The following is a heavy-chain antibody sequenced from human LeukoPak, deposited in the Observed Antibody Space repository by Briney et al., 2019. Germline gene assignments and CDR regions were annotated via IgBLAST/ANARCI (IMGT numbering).Heavy chain of an antibody. D-gene: IGHD6-13*01. Sequence: GASVKVSYKASGYKFTSYGINWMRQAPGQGLEWVGWISPYNGNTNYAQRLQGRVTLTTDTSTSTAYLELRSLTSDDMAVYFCTRSEGSSWSDYWGQGTLVTVSS. CDR2: ISPYNGNT. CDR1: GYKFTSYG. V-gene: IGHV1-18*03. CDR3: TRSEGSSWSDY. J-gene: IGHJ4*02.